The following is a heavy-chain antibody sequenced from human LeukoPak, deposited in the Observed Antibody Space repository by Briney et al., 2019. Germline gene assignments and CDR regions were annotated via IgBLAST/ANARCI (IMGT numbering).Heavy chain of an antibody. CDR3: ARGLNYAGPYYYGSGSYSFWFDP. Sequence: AASVKVSCKASGGTFSSYAISWVRQAPGQGLEWMGGIIPIFGTANYAQKLQGRVTKTTDTSTSTAYMELRSLRSDDTAVYYCARGLNYAGPYYYGSGSYSFWFDPWGQGTLVTVSS. J-gene: IGHJ5*02. CDR2: IIPIFGTA. V-gene: IGHV1-69*05. CDR1: GGTFSSYA. D-gene: IGHD3-10*01.